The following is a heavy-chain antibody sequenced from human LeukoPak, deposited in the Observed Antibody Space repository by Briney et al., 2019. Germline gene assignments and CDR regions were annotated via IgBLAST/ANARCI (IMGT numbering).Heavy chain of an antibody. D-gene: IGHD5-24*01. Sequence: GGSLRLSCAASGFTVSSNYMSWVRQALGKGLEWVSVIYSGGSTYYADSVKGRFTISRDNSKNTLYLQMNSLRAEDTAVYYCARDTGMATTMGDAFDIWGQGTMVTVSS. V-gene: IGHV3-53*01. CDR3: ARDTGMATTMGDAFDI. CDR1: GFTVSSNY. J-gene: IGHJ3*02. CDR2: IYSGGST.